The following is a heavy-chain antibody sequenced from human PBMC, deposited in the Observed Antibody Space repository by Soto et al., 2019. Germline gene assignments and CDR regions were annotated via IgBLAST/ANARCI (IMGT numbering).Heavy chain of an antibody. CDR3: GKGGFGAYSYGSFYFDS. V-gene: IGHV3-23*01. J-gene: IGHJ4*02. CDR1: GFTFSSYA. CDR2: ISTSGGST. D-gene: IGHD5-18*01. Sequence: PGGSLRLSCAASGFTFSSYAMSWVRQAPGKGLEWVSTISTSGGSTYYADSVKGRFTISRDNSKNTLYLQMNSLRAEDTAVYYCGKGGFGAYSYGSFYFDSWGQGPLVSLPS.